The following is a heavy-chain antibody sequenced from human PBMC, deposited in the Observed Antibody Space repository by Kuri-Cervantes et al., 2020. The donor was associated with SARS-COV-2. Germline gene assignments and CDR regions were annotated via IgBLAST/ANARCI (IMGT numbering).Heavy chain of an antibody. CDR3: ARGLAYCGGDCYSDYYYYGMDV. CDR1: GGSISSYY. J-gene: IGHJ6*02. V-gene: IGHV4-4*07. D-gene: IGHD2-21*02. CDR2: IYTSGST. Sequence: SETLSLTCTVSGGSISSYYWSWIRQPAGKGLEWIGRIYTSGSTNYNPSLKSRVTISVDTSKNQFSLKLSSVTAADTAVYYCARGLAYCGGDCYSDYYYYGMDVWGQGTTVTVSS.